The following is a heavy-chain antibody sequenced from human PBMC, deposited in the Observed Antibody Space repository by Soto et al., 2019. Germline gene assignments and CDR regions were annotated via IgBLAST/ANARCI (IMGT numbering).Heavy chain of an antibody. CDR3: ARHRHYGSGNYYYYYGMDV. CDR2: VHYSGNT. CDR1: FGSIIDYY. J-gene: IGHJ6*02. D-gene: IGHD3-10*01. Sequence: QVQLQESGPGLAKPSETLSLTCTVSFGSIIDYYWSWIRQPPGQGLEWIGYVHYSGNTNYNPSLKRRVTISVDTSNNQFSLKLSSVTVADTALYYCARHRHYGSGNYYYYYGMDVWGQGTTVTVSS. V-gene: IGHV4-59*08.